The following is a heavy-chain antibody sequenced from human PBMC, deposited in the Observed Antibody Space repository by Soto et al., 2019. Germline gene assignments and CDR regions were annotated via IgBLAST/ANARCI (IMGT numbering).Heavy chain of an antibody. Sequence: ASVKVSCKASGYTFTSYGISWLRQAAGQGLEWMGWISAYNGTTNYAQKLQGRVTMTTDTSTSTAYMELRSLRSDDTAVYYCARHDSSGYYRRSGAFDIWGQGTMVTVSS. V-gene: IGHV1-18*01. CDR1: GYTFTSYG. J-gene: IGHJ3*02. D-gene: IGHD3-22*01. CDR3: ARHDSSGYYRRSGAFDI. CDR2: ISAYNGTT.